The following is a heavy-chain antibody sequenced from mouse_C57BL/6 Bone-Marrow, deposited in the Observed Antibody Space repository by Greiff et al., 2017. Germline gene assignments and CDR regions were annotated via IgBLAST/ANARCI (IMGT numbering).Heavy chain of an antibody. Sequence: EVKLEESEGGLVQPGSSMKLSCTASGFTFSDYYMAWVRQVPEKGLEWVANINYDGSSTYYLDSLKSRFIISRDNAKNILYLQMSSLTSEDTATYYCARGAYFDVWGTGTTVTVSS. CDR3: ARGAYFDV. V-gene: IGHV5-16*01. CDR1: GFTFSDYY. J-gene: IGHJ1*03. CDR2: INYDGSST.